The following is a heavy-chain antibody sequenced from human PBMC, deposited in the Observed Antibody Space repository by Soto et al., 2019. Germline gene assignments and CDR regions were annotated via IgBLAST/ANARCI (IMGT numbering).Heavy chain of an antibody. V-gene: IGHV1-18*01. CDR1: GYTFTSYG. CDR3: ARDASDNYDFWSGYLYYFDY. CDR2: ISAYNGNT. J-gene: IGHJ4*02. Sequence: ASVKVSCKASGYTFTSYGISWVRQAPGQGLEWMGWISAYNGNTNYAQKLQGRATMTTDTSTSTAYMELRSLRSDDTAVYYCARDASDNYDFWSGYLYYFDYWGQGTLVTVSS. D-gene: IGHD3-3*01.